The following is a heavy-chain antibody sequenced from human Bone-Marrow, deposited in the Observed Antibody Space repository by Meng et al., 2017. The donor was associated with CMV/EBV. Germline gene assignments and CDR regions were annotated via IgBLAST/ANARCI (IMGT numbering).Heavy chain of an antibody. Sequence: SEPLSLTCAVYGGSFSDYYWSWIRQPPGKGLEWIGEINHSGSTNYNPSLKSRVTISVDTSKNQFSLKLSSVTAADTAMYYCARAFCSTTSCYWFSYYYGMDVWGQGTTVTVSS. CDR2: INHSGST. D-gene: IGHD2-2*01. CDR3: ARAFCSTTSCYWFSYYYGMDV. J-gene: IGHJ6*02. V-gene: IGHV4-34*01. CDR1: GGSFSDYY.